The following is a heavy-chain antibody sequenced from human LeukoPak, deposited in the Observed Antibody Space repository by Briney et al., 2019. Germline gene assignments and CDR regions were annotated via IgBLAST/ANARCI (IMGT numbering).Heavy chain of an antibody. CDR2: ITSSSRYI. CDR3: ARGTSSGWYNGFDI. J-gene: IGHJ3*02. Sequence: GGSLRLSCAASGFTFSSYSMSWVRQAPGKGLEWVSSITSSSRYIHYADSMEGRFIISRDNAKNSLYVQMNSLRAEDTAVYYCARGTSSGWYNGFDIWGQGTMVTVSS. D-gene: IGHD6-19*01. V-gene: IGHV3-21*01. CDR1: GFTFSSYS.